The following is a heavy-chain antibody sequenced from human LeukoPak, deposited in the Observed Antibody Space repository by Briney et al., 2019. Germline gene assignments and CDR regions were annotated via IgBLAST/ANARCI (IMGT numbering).Heavy chain of an antibody. Sequence: ASVKVSCKASGYTFTGYYMHWVRQAPGQGLEWMGWINPNSGGTNYAQKFQGRVTTTRDTSISTAYMELSRLRSDDTAVYYCARGVVRGVIRVYYYYYYMDVWGKGTTVTVSS. D-gene: IGHD3-10*01. V-gene: IGHV1-2*02. CDR2: INPNSGGT. J-gene: IGHJ6*03. CDR3: ARGVVRGVIRVYYYYYYMDV. CDR1: GYTFTGYY.